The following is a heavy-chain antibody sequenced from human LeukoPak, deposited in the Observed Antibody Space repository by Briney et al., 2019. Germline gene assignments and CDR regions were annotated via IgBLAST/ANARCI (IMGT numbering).Heavy chain of an antibody. CDR3: ARVRYDFWSGYYTERRGWFDP. CDR2: INPNRCGT. V-gene: IGHV1-2*02. J-gene: IGHJ5*02. D-gene: IGHD3-3*01. CDR1: GYTFTGYY. Sequence: ASVKVSCKASGYTFTGYYMHWVRQAPGQGLEGMGWINPNRCGTNYAQKFQGRVTMTRDTSISTAYMELRRLRSDDTAVYYCARVRYDFWSGYYTERRGWFDPWGQGTLVTVSS.